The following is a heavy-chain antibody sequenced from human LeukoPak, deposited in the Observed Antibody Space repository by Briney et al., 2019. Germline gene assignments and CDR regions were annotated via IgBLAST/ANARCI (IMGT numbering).Heavy chain of an antibody. D-gene: IGHD3-22*01. Sequence: GASVKVSCKASGGTFSSYAISWVRQAPGQGLEWMGWISAYNGNTNYAQKLQGRVTMTTDTSTSTAYMELRSLRSDDTAVYYCARYDSSGYYPYYYYGMDVWGQGTTVTVSS. V-gene: IGHV1-18*01. J-gene: IGHJ6*02. CDR1: GGTFSSYA. CDR2: ISAYNGNT. CDR3: ARYDSSGYYPYYYYGMDV.